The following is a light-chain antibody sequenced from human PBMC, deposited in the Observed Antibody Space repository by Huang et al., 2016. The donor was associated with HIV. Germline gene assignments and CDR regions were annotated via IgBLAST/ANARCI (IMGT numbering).Light chain of an antibody. V-gene: IGKV3-11*01. J-gene: IGKJ4*01. CDR3: QQRGAWPLT. CDR2: DSF. CDR1: QNINKY. Sequence: DIVLTQSPATLSLSPGQRATLSCRATQNINKYLVWYQQKPGQAPRLLIYDSFNRATGIPARLSGSGSGTDFTLTINTLEPEEFAVYYCQQRGAWPLTFGGGTKVEIK.